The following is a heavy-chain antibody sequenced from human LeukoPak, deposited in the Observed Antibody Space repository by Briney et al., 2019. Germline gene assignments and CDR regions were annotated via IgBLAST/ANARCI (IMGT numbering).Heavy chain of an antibody. CDR3: ARVGLYDFWSAYGMDV. CDR1: AFTFSSYW. J-gene: IGHJ6*02. D-gene: IGHD3-3*01. CDR2: IKQDGSEK. V-gene: IGHV3-7*01. Sequence: GGSLRLSCAPSAFTFSSYWMSWGRQAPGEGLEWVANIKQDGSEKYYVDSVKGRFTISRDNAKNSLYLQMNSLRAEDTAVYYCARVGLYDFWSAYGMDVWGQGTTVTVSS.